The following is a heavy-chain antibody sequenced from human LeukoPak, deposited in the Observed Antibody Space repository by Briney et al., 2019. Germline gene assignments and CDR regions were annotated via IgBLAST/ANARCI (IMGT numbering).Heavy chain of an antibody. Sequence: SETLSLTCTVSGGSISSSSYYWGWIRQPPGKGLEWIGSIYYSGSTYYNPSLKSRVTISVDTSKNQFSLKLSSVTAADTAVYYCARDPAAAAHYFDYWGQGTLVTVSS. J-gene: IGHJ4*02. D-gene: IGHD6-13*01. V-gene: IGHV4-39*07. CDR1: GGSISSSSYY. CDR3: ARDPAAAAHYFDY. CDR2: IYYSGST.